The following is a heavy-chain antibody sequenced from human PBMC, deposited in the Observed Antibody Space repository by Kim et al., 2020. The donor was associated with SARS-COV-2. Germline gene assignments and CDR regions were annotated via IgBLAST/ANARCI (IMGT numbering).Heavy chain of an antibody. Sequence: TPSLKRRVTISVDKSKNQFSLKLSSVTAADTAVYHCARDGSYYYDSSGYSWGQGTLVTVSS. CDR3: ARDGSYYYDSSGYS. D-gene: IGHD3-22*01. J-gene: IGHJ4*02. V-gene: IGHV4-4*02.